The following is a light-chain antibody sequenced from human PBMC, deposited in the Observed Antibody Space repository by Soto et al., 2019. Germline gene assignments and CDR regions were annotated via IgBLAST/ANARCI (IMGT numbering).Light chain of an antibody. Sequence: EVVLTQSPATLSLSPGERATLSCRASQSVSSHLAWYQQKPGQAPRLLIYDTSIRATDVSVRFSGSGSGTEFTLTISSLQSEDFAVFYCQQYNNWPPIPFGQGTRLEI. CDR3: QQYNNWPPIP. CDR1: QSVSSH. J-gene: IGKJ5*01. CDR2: DTS. V-gene: IGKV3-15*01.